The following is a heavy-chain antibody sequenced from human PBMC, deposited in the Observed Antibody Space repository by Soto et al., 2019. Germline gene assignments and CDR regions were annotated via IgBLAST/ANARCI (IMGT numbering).Heavy chain of an antibody. CDR2: IYYSGST. J-gene: IGHJ4*02. CDR3: ARDGVGGDRRRGYFDY. Sequence: SETLSLTCTVSGGSISSGDYYWSWIRQPPGKGLEWIGYIYYSGSTYYNPSLKSRVTISVDTSKNQFSLKLSSVTAADTAVYYCARDGVGGDRRRGYFDYWGQGTLVTVS. D-gene: IGHD2-21*02. V-gene: IGHV4-30-4*01. CDR1: GGSISSGDYY.